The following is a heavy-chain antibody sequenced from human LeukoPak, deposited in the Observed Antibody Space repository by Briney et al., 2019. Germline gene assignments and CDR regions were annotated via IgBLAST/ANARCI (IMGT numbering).Heavy chain of an antibody. CDR3: ARGRDDSSSWYWVY. CDR2: INPNHGGT. J-gene: IGHJ4*02. CDR1: GYSFTDYY. V-gene: IGHV1-2*02. D-gene: IGHD6-13*01. Sequence: ASVKVSCKASGYSFTDYYINWVRQAPGQGLEWMGWINPNHGGTHYAQKFQGRVTMTRDTSITTAYMELSSLRSDDTAVYYCARGRDDSSSWYWVYWGQGTLVTVSS.